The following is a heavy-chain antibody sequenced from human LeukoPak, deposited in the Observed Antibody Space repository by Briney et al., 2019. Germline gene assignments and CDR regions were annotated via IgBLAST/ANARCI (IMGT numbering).Heavy chain of an antibody. CDR2: ISYDGSNK. CDR3: AKEKGIYCSSIDCSPGMDV. CDR1: GFTFSNYG. D-gene: IGHD2-2*01. Sequence: GRSLRLSCAASGFTFSNYGMHWVRQATGKGLEWVAVISYDGSNKYYADSVKGRFTFSRGNSKNTLYLQMSSLRAEDTAVYYCAKEKGIYCSSIDCSPGMDVWGQGTTVTVSS. J-gene: IGHJ6*02. V-gene: IGHV3-30*18.